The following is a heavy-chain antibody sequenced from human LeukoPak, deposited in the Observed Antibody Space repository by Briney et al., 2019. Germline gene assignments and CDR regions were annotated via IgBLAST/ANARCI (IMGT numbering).Heavy chain of an antibody. CDR2: ISYDGSNK. CDR3: AKPIVYLGYYYDSSGYYSPFDY. D-gene: IGHD3-22*01. V-gene: IGHV3-30*18. J-gene: IGHJ4*02. Sequence: PGRSLRLSCAASGFTFSSYGMHWVRQAPGKGLEWVAVISYDGSNKYYADSVKGRFTISRDNSKNTLYLQMNSLRAEDTAVYYCAKPIVYLGYYYDSSGYYSPFDYWGQGTLVTVSS. CDR1: GFTFSSYG.